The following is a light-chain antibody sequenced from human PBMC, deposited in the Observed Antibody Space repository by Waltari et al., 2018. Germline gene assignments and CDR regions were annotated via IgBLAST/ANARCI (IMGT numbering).Light chain of an antibody. CDR2: DVS. J-gene: IGLJ3*02. CDR1: SSDVGGYNY. V-gene: IGLV2-11*01. Sequence: QSALTQPRSVSGSPGQSVTISCTGTSSDVGGYNYLSWYQRHPGKAPKLLIYDVSKRPSGVPDRFSGSKSGNTASLAISGLQAEDEADDYCCSYAGTYTSWVFGGGTKLTVL. CDR3: CSYAGTYTSWV.